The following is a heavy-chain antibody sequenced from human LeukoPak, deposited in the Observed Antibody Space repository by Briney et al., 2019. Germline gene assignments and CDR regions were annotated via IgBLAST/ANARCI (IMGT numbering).Heavy chain of an antibody. J-gene: IGHJ4*02. CDR3: ARGRVTTVTTPYFDY. CDR2: IWYDGSNK. V-gene: IGHV3-33*01. Sequence: PGRSLRLSCAASGFTFSSYGMHWLRQAPGKGLEGVAVIWYDGSNKYYADSVKGRFTISRDNSKNTLYLQMNSLRAEDTAVYYCARGRVTTVTTPYFDYWGQGALVTVSS. CDR1: GFTFSSYG. D-gene: IGHD4-17*01.